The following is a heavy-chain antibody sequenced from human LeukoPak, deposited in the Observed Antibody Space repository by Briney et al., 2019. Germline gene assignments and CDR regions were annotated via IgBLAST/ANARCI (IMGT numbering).Heavy chain of an antibody. J-gene: IGHJ4*02. CDR3: ARGSTYXESSGQVPFDY. CDR1: GFTFNTYT. V-gene: IGHV3-48*01. D-gene: IGHD3-22*01. Sequence: GGSLRLSCAASGFTFNTYTMNWVRQAPGKGLEWVSYISGSSGIIDYADSVRGRFTISRDNAKNSLYLQMNSLRAEDTAVYYCARGSTYXESSGQVPFDYWGRGTLVTVSS. CDR2: ISGSSGII.